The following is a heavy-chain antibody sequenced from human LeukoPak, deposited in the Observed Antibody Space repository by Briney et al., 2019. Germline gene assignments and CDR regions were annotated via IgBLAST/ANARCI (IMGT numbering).Heavy chain of an antibody. CDR2: ISYDGSNK. CDR1: GFTFSSYG. D-gene: IGHD6-19*01. Sequence: GGSLRLSCAASGFTFSSYGMHWARQAPGKGLEWVAVISYDGSNKYYADSVKGRFTISRDNSKNTLYLQMNSLRAEDTAVYYCAKVPSSGWSPFDYWGQGTLVTVSS. J-gene: IGHJ4*02. CDR3: AKVPSSGWSPFDY. V-gene: IGHV3-30*18.